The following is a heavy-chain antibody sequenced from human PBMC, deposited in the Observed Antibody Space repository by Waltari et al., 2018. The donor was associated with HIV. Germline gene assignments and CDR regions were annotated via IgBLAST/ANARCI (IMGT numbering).Heavy chain of an antibody. CDR3: VRSFSGYSNYFDP. D-gene: IGHD4-4*01. J-gene: IGHJ5*02. CDR2: MSYSGST. V-gene: IGHV4-39*01. CDR1: AGSMTSSSYY. Sequence: QLQLQESAPGLVKSSETLSPTCTVSAGSMTSSSYYWGGIRQPPGKVLEWIGSMSYSGSTYQKSSLRSRLTISVDTSKTQFSLKLTSVTAADTAVYYCVRSFSGYSNYFDPWGQGTLVTVSS.